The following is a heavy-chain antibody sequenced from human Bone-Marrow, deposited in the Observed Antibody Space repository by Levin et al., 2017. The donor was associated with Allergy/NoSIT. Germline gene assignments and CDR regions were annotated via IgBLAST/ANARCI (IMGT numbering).Heavy chain of an antibody. CDR3: ALEWNLRRGCAFDI. CDR1: GFTFSDYY. Sequence: PGGSLRLSCAASGFTFSDYYMSWIRQAPGKGLEWVSYISSGGTTIYYADSVKGRFTISRDNAKNLLDLQLNSLTAEDTAVYYCALEWNLRRGCAFDIWGRGTMVTVSS. D-gene: IGHD3-3*01. J-gene: IGHJ3*02. CDR2: ISSGGTTI. V-gene: IGHV3-11*01.